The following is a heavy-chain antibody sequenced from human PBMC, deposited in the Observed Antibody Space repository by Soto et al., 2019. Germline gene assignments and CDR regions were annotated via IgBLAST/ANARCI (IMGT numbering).Heavy chain of an antibody. V-gene: IGHV2-5*02. CDR2: IYWDDDK. Sequence: SGPTLVNPTQTPTLTCTFSGFSLSTSGVGVGWIRQPPGKALEWLALIYWDDDKRYSPSLKSRLTITKDTSKNQVVLTMTNMDPVDTATYYCAHSFGSEVEMATSYYYYYGMDVWGQGTTVTVSS. CDR1: GFSLSTSGVG. D-gene: IGHD5-12*01. CDR3: AHSFGSEVEMATSYYYYYGMDV. J-gene: IGHJ6*02.